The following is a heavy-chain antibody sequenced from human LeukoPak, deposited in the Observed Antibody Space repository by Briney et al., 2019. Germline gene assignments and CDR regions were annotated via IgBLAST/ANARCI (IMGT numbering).Heavy chain of an antibody. J-gene: IGHJ3*02. V-gene: IGHV3-53*01. CDR2: IYSGGST. CDR1: GFTVSSNY. D-gene: IGHD6-13*01. Sequence: HPGGSLRLSCAASGFTVSSNYMSWVRQAPGKGLEWVSVIYSGGSTYYADSVKGRFTISRDNSKNTLYLQMNSLRAEDTAVYYCARDYISSSGKHAFDIWGQGTMVTVSS. CDR3: ARDYISSSGKHAFDI.